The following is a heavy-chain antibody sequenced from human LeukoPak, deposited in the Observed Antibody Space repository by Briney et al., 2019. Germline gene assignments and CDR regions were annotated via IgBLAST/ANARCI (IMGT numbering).Heavy chain of an antibody. D-gene: IGHD3-22*01. CDR2: INPNSGGT. CDR3: AREGKDYYDSSGGPFDY. CDR1: GYTFTGYY. V-gene: IGHV1-2*02. J-gene: IGHJ4*02. Sequence: ASVKVSSKAFGYTFTGYYMHCVRQAPGQGLEWMGWINPNSGGTNYAQKFQGRVTMTRDTSISTAYMELSRLRSDDTAVYYCAREGKDYYDSSGGPFDYWGQGTLVTVSS.